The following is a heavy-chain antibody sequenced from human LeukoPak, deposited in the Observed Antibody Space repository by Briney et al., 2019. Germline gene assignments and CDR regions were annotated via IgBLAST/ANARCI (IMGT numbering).Heavy chain of an antibody. Sequence: PGGSLRLSCAASGFTFDDYAMHWVRQAPGKGLEWVSGISWNSGSIGYADSVKGRFTISRDNAKNSLYLQRNSLRAEDTALYYCAKGLGYSYGYPFDYWGQGTLVTVSS. D-gene: IGHD5-18*01. CDR2: ISWNSGSI. CDR1: GFTFDDYA. V-gene: IGHV3-9*01. J-gene: IGHJ4*02. CDR3: AKGLGYSYGYPFDY.